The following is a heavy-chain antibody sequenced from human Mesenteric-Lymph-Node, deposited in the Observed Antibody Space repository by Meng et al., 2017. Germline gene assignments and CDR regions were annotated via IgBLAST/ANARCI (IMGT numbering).Heavy chain of an antibody. CDR1: GFTFSSYS. Sequence: GESLKISCAASGFTFSSYSMNWVRQAPGKGLEWVSSISSSSSYIYYADSVKGRVTISRDNAKNSLYLQMNSLRAEDTAVYYCARGDYCSSTSCYDGRYYYYGMDVWGQGTRVTVSS. CDR2: ISSSSSYI. D-gene: IGHD2-2*01. CDR3: ARGDYCSSTSCYDGRYYYYGMDV. J-gene: IGHJ6*02. V-gene: IGHV3-21*01.